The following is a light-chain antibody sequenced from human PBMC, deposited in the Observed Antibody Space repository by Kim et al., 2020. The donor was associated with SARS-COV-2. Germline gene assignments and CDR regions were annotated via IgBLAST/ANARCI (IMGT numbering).Light chain of an antibody. CDR3: QQSHDLPVT. V-gene: IGKV1-33*01. CDR2: EGS. J-gene: IGKJ4*01. Sequence: DIQMTQSPSSLSASVGDRVTITCQATQDISQNLNWYQQKPGKTPELLISEGSILKAGVPLRFSGRGSETDFSFNIDNMQPEDVATYYCQQSHDLPVTFGGGTKVDIK. CDR1: QDISQN.